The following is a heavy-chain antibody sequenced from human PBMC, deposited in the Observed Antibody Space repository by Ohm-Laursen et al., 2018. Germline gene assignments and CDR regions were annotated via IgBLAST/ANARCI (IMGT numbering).Heavy chain of an antibody. CDR1: GFTFSNAW. V-gene: IGHV3-15*01. D-gene: IGHD6-19*01. CDR3: ARVALGQWLVPLTGFGMDV. Sequence: SLRLSCSATGFTFSNAWMSWVRQAPGKGLEWVGRIKSKTDGGTTDYAAPVKGRFTISRDDSKNTLYLQMNSLRAEDTAVYYCARVALGQWLVPLTGFGMDVWGQGTTVTVSS. J-gene: IGHJ6*02. CDR2: IKSKTDGGTT.